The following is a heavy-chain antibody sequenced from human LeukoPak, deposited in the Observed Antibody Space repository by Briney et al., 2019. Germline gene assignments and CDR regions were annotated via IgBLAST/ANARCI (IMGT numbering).Heavy chain of an antibody. V-gene: IGHV3-72*01. CDR2: IRNKANSYTT. CDR3: ATAYSPLGFDY. J-gene: IGHJ4*02. CDR1: GFTFSDHY. Sequence: PGGSLRLSCAASGFTFSDHYMDWVRQAPGKGLEWVGRIRNKANSYTTEYAASVKGRFTISRDDSKNSLYLQMSSLNTEDTAVYYCATAYSPLGFDYWGQGTLVTVSS. D-gene: IGHD1-26*01.